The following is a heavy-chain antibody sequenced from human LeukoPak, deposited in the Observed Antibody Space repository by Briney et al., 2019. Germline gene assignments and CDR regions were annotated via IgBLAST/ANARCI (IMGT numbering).Heavy chain of an antibody. CDR2: ISGSGGST. J-gene: IGHJ3*02. V-gene: IGHV3-23*01. D-gene: IGHD2-15*01. CDR1: GFTFSSYA. CDR3: AKDRYGYCSGGTCYGDAFDI. Sequence: GGSLRLSCAASGFTFSSYAMSWVRQAPGKGLEWVSAISGSGGSTYYADSVKGRFTISRDNSKNTLYLQMNSLRAEDTAVYYCAKDRYGYCSGGTCYGDAFDIWGQGTMVTVSS.